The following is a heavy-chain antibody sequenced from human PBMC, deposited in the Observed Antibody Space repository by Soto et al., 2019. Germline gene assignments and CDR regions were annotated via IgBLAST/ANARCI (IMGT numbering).Heavy chain of an antibody. D-gene: IGHD6-6*01. Sequence: SVKVSCKASGGTFSSYAISCVRQAPGQGLEWMGGIIPIFGTANYAQKFQGRVTITADESTSTAYMELSSLRSEDTAVYYCARDVPSGIAARLHAFDIWGQGTMVTVSS. CDR3: ARDVPSGIAARLHAFDI. J-gene: IGHJ3*02. CDR1: GGTFSSYA. CDR2: IIPIFGTA. V-gene: IGHV1-69*13.